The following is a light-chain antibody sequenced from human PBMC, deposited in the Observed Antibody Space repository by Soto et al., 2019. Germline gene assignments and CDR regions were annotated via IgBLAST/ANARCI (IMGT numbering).Light chain of an antibody. CDR3: DPYEQLRA. CDR1: QNINNY. J-gene: IGKJ5*01. Sequence: MTQASYSLTASVGDRVTITCQASQNINNYLNWYQQKPGRAPKLLIYDASNLEAWVPSRFRGSGPGTDFTFSITRLHRRDIVTYYCDPYEQLRAFGEGTRLEIK. CDR2: DAS. V-gene: IGKV1-33*01.